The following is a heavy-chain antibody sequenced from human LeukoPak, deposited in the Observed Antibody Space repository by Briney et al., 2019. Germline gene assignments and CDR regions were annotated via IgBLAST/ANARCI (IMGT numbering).Heavy chain of an antibody. CDR3: AKGPYYYDSSGYPYFDY. D-gene: IGHD3-22*01. Sequence: GESLKISCKGSGYSFTSYWIGWVRQMPGKGLEWMGIIYPGDSDTRHSPSFQGQVTISADKSISTAYLQWSSLKASDTAMYYCAKGPYYYDSSGYPYFDYWGQGTLVTVSS. V-gene: IGHV5-51*01. J-gene: IGHJ4*02. CDR2: IYPGDSDT. CDR1: GYSFTSYW.